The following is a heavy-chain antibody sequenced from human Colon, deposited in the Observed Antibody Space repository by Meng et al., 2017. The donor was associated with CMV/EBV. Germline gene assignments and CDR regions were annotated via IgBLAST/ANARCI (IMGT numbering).Heavy chain of an antibody. D-gene: IGHD7-27*01. CDR1: GFTFNNYA. V-gene: IGHV3-23*01. Sequence: GGSLRLSCAASGFTFNNYAMSWVRQAPGKGLEWVSSASGSGVNTFYADSVKGRFTISRDNSKNTLYLQMNSLRAEDTAVYYCASRRTGDPIHHWYFDLWGRGTLVTVSS. CDR2: ASGSGVNT. CDR3: ASRRTGDPIHHWYFDL. J-gene: IGHJ2*01.